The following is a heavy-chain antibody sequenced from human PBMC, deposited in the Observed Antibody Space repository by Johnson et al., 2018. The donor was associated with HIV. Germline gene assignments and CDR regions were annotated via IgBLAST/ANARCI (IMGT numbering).Heavy chain of an antibody. CDR3: ARDPEIVVVIEHDALES. D-gene: IGHD3-22*01. J-gene: IGHJ3*02. CDR1: GFTFSSYG. V-gene: IGHV3-30*04. Sequence: QVLLVESGGGVVQPGRSLRLSCAASGFTFSSYGMHWVRQAPGKGLEWMAVISYDGSNKYYADSVKGRFTISRDNSKNTLYLQMNSLRAEDTAVYYCARDPEIVVVIEHDALESGGQGTMVTVSS. CDR2: ISYDGSNK.